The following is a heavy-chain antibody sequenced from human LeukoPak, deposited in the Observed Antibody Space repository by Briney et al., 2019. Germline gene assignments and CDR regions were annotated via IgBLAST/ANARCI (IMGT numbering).Heavy chain of an antibody. Sequence: PSETLSLTRTVSGGSISSYHWSWIRQPPGKGLEWISGSTNYNPSLKSRVTISVDTSKNQFSLKLSSVTAADTAVYYCASDYGDYIGASDIWGQGTMVTVSS. D-gene: IGHD4-17*01. CDR3: ASDYGDYIGASDI. CDR1: GGSISSYH. CDR2: SGST. V-gene: IGHV4-59*01. J-gene: IGHJ3*02.